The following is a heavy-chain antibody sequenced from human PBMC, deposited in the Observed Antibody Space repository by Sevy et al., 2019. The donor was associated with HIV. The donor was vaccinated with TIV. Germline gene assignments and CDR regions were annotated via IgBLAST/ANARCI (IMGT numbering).Heavy chain of an antibody. D-gene: IGHD1-26*01. CDR1: GFTFSNYA. V-gene: IGHV3-23*01. J-gene: IGHJ4*02. Sequence: GGSLRLSCAASGFTFSNYAMSWVRQAPGKGLEWVSGISRSGIDTYNADSVKGRFTISRDNFKNTLYLQMNSLSAADTAVYYCVKAAGAYYFDNWGQGTLVTVSS. CDR3: VKAAGAYYFDN. CDR2: ISRSGIDT.